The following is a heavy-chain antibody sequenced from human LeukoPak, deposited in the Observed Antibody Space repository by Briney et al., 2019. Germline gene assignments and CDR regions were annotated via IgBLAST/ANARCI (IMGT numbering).Heavy chain of an antibody. CDR3: VRDFRSADY. J-gene: IGHJ4*02. Sequence: PGGSLRLSCAASGFIFSFYCMHWVRQAPGKGPMWVSRICPDGTGISYADSVKARFTTSRDNAKNTVYLQMNSLREEDTAVYYCVRDFRSADYWDQGTLVTVSS. CDR1: GFIFSFYC. V-gene: IGHV3-74*01. CDR2: ICPDGTGI.